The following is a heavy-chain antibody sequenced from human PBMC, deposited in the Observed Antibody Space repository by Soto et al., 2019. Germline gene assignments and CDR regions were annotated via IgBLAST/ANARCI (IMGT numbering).Heavy chain of an antibody. D-gene: IGHD3-10*01. CDR1: GYSFTSYW. V-gene: IGHV5-51*01. J-gene: IGHJ4*02. CDR3: ARHVWFGELFTDY. Sequence: GESLKISCKGSGYSFTSYWIGWVRQMPGKGLDWMGIIYPGDSDTRYSPSFQGQVTISADKSISTAYMELSSLRSEDTAVYYCARHVWFGELFTDYWGQGTLVTVSS. CDR2: IYPGDSDT.